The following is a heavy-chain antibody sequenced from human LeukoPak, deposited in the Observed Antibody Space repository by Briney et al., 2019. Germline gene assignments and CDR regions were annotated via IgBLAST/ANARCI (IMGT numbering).Heavy chain of an antibody. CDR3: ARAPYRRGREDYIDY. CDR1: GYIFSNFA. CDR2: ISVYNGDT. V-gene: IGHV1-18*01. Sequence: ASVKVSCKASGYIFSNFAITWGRQAPEEGLEWIGWISVYNGDTKFAQKFQGRVTMTTDTSTSTAYMEMTSLRSDDSAVFYCARAPYRRGREDYIDYWGQGTLVTVSS. D-gene: IGHD3-16*02. J-gene: IGHJ4*02.